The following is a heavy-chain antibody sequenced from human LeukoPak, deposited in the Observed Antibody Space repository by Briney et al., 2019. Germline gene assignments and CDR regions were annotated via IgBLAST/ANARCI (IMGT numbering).Heavy chain of an antibody. Sequence: PGGSLRLSCAASGFTFSSYAMNWVRQAPGKGLEWISYISSSSSTVYHEDSVKGRFTISRDNARNSLYLQMNSLRDEDTAVYYCARDRQQGIPYQPMEYWGQGTLVTVSS. CDR2: ISSSSSTV. CDR3: ARDRQQGIPYQPMEY. V-gene: IGHV3-48*02. CDR1: GFTFSSYA. D-gene: IGHD7-27*01. J-gene: IGHJ4*02.